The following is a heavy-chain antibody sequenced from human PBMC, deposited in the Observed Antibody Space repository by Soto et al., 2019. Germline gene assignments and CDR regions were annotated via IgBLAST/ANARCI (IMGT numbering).Heavy chain of an antibody. V-gene: IGHV1-18*01. J-gene: IGHJ5*02. CDR3: ARVVPGAEAWFGP. D-gene: IGHD2-2*01. CDR1: GYTFSNYG. CDR2: ISLYSDGA. Sequence: ASVKVSCKTSGYTFSNYGITWVRQAPGQPLEWLGWISLYSDGANYAQKFQGRVSMTTDTSTTTAYMELRSLRSDDTAVYYCARVVPGAEAWFGPWGQGTLVTVSS.